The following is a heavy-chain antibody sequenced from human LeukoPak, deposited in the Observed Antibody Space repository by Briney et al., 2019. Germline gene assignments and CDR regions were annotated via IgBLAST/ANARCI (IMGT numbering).Heavy chain of an antibody. J-gene: IGHJ4*02. Sequence: PGQSLRFSCQGAGYGSTNCGIKWWRQMPGKGLEWMGTIDPSDSYTNYSPSFQGHVTISADKSISTAYLQWSSLKASDTATYYCAKAICWSYLPDYWGQGTLVTVSS. CDR1: GYGSTNCG. D-gene: IGHD3-16*02. CDR2: IDPSDSYT. CDR3: AKAICWSYLPDY. V-gene: IGHV5-10-1*01.